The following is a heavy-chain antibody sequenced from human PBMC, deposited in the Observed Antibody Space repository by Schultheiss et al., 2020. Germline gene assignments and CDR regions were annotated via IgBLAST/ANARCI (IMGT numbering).Heavy chain of an antibody. D-gene: IGHD6-13*01. CDR3: AKMGLSSSWYCYDP. CDR2: IYSGGST. Sequence: GGSLRLSCAASGFTVSSNYMSWVRQAPGKGLEWVSVIYSGGSTYYADSVKGRFTISRDNSKNTLYLQMNSLRAEDTAVYYCAKMGLSSSWYCYDPWGQGTLVTVSS. CDR1: GFTVSSNY. V-gene: IGHV3-53*05. J-gene: IGHJ5*02.